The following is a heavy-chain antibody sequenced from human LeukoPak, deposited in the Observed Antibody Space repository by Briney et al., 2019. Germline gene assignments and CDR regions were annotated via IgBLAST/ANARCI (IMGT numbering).Heavy chain of an antibody. Sequence: MASETLSLTCTVSGGSISSGSYYWSWIRQPAGKGLEWIGRIYTSGSTNYNPSLKSRVTISVDTSKNQFSLKLSSVTAADTAVYYCAREADTNPGYCSSTSCYTFDYWGQGTLVTVSS. CDR2: IYTSGST. D-gene: IGHD2-2*02. CDR3: AREADTNPGYCSSTSCYTFDY. V-gene: IGHV4-61*02. CDR1: GGSISSGSYY. J-gene: IGHJ4*02.